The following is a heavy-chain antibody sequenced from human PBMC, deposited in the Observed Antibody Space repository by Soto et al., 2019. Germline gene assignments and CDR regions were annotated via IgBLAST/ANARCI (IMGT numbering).Heavy chain of an antibody. D-gene: IGHD4-17*01. J-gene: IGHJ4*02. CDR3: AKDVDYAFDY. CDR1: GFTFSSYA. CDR2: ISYDGSIK. V-gene: IGHV3-30*18. Sequence: QVQLVESGGGAVQPGRSLRLSCVASGFTFSSYAMHWVRQAPGKGLDWVAVISYDGSIKHYADSVRGRFTISRDNSKNTLYLQMNSLRAEDTAVYYCAKDVDYAFDYWGQGTLVTVSS.